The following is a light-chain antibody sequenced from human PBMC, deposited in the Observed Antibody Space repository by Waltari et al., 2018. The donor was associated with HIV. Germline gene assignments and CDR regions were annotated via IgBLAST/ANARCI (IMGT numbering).Light chain of an antibody. CDR1: QTITDK. V-gene: IGKV1-39*01. J-gene: IGKJ3*01. CDR2: DAS. Sequence: DIQMTQCPSSLSAYVGHTVTLTCRSSQTITDKVNWYQQKSGEAPKVLIYDASTLETDVPSRFSGSGSGTDFTLTISSLQPDDFATYFCQQSFMSPLTFGPGTKVDI. CDR3: QQSFMSPLT.